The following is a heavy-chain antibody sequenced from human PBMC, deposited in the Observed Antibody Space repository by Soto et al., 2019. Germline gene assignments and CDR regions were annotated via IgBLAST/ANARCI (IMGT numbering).Heavy chain of an antibody. J-gene: IGHJ4*02. CDR1: GFTFSSYG. V-gene: IGHV3-30*18. Sequence: PGGSLRLSCAASGFTFSSYGMHWVRQAPGKGLEWVAVISYDGSNKYYADSVKGRFTISRDNSKNTLYLQMNSLRAEDTAVYYCAKDGGFIAYCGGDCYTTIGTFDYWGQGTLVTVSS. CDR2: ISYDGSNK. CDR3: AKDGGFIAYCGGDCYTTIGTFDY. D-gene: IGHD2-21*02.